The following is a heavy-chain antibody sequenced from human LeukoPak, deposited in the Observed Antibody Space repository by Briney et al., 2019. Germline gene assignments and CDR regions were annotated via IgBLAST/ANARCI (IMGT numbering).Heavy chain of an antibody. CDR2: INPDGGST. V-gene: IGHV1-46*01. CDR3: ARDASAGTTYYFDN. J-gene: IGHJ4*02. D-gene: IGHD4-17*01. Sequence: ASVKLSCKASGYTFTSYCMYWVRKAPGQGLEWMGSINPDGGSTRYAQKFQGRVTITRDTSTNTVFMEVSSLRSEDTAVYYCARDASAGTTYYFDNWGQGTLVTVSS. CDR1: GYTFTSYC.